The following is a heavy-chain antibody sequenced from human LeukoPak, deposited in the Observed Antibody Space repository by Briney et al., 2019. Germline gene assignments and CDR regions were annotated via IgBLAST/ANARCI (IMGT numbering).Heavy chain of an antibody. CDR1: GFTFSSYA. Sequence: PGGSPRLSCAASGFTFSSYAMSWVRQAPGKGLEWVSAISGSGGSTYYADSVKGRFTISRDNSKNTLYLQMNSLTSDDTAVYYCARGDSVLQYWGPGTLVTVSS. J-gene: IGHJ4*02. D-gene: IGHD3-10*02. V-gene: IGHV3-23*01. CDR2: ISGSGGST. CDR3: ARGDSVLQY.